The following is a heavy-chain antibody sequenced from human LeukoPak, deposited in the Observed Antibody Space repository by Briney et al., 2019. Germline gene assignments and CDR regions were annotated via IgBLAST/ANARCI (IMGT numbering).Heavy chain of an antibody. V-gene: IGHV3-30-3*01. CDR2: ISYDEDVK. Sequence: GGSLRLSCAASGFTFSNYPIHWVRQAPGKGLEWVAVISYDEDVKYYADSVEGRFTVSRDNSKNTLYLQMNSLRVEDTAVYYCAAYDFWSGYSAGIDYWGQGTLVTVSS. D-gene: IGHD3-3*01. CDR3: AAYDFWSGYSAGIDY. CDR1: GFTFSNYP. J-gene: IGHJ4*02.